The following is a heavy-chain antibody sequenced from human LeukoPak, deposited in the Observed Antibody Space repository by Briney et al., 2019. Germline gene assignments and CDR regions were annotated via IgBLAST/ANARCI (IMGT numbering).Heavy chain of an antibody. J-gene: IGHJ4*02. CDR3: ARTTHDFWSGYYTFDY. D-gene: IGHD3-3*01. Sequence: ASVKVSCKASGYTFTGYYMHWVRQAPGQGLEWMGWISAYNGNTNYAQKLQGRVTMTTDTSTSTAYMELRSLRSDDTAVYYCARTTHDFWSGYYTFDYWGQGTLVTVSS. CDR2: ISAYNGNT. CDR1: GYTFTGYY. V-gene: IGHV1-18*04.